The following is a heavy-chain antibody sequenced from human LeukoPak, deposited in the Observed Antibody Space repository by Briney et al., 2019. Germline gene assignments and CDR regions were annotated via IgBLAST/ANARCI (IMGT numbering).Heavy chain of an antibody. CDR3: ARGGWSLDV. CDR2: IYYSGST. V-gene: IGHV4-59*11. CDR1: GGSISSHY. J-gene: IGHJ2*01. Sequence: SETLSLTCTVSGGSISSHYWSWIRQPPGKGLGWIGYIYYSGSTNYNASLQSRVTISVDTSKNQFSLKLSFVTAADTAVYYCARGGWSLDVWGRGTLVTVSS.